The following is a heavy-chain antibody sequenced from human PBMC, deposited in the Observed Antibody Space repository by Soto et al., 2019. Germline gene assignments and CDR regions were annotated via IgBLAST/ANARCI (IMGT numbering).Heavy chain of an antibody. CDR1: GGSIISSSYY. J-gene: IGHJ5*02. CDR3: ARSSIVLMVYAIWWFDP. CDR2: IYYSGST. Sequence: SETLSLTCTVSGGSIISSSYYWGWIRQPPGKGLEWIGSIYYSGSTYYNPSLKSRVTISVDTSKNQFSLKLSSVTAADTAVYYCARSSIVLMVYAIWWFDPWGQGTLLTVSS. V-gene: IGHV4-39*01. D-gene: IGHD2-8*01.